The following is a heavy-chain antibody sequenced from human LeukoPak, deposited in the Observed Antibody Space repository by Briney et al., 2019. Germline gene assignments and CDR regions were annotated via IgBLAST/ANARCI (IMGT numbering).Heavy chain of an antibody. D-gene: IGHD3-3*01. Sequence: PSETLSLTCTVSGGSISSSSYYWGWIRQPPGKGLEWIGSIYYSGSTYYNPSLKSRVTISVDTSKNQFSLKLSSVTAADTAVYYCARSLPFGVVKASDWFDPWGQGTLVTVSS. CDR1: GGSISSSSYY. J-gene: IGHJ5*02. V-gene: IGHV4-39*01. CDR3: ARSLPFGVVKASDWFDP. CDR2: IYYSGST.